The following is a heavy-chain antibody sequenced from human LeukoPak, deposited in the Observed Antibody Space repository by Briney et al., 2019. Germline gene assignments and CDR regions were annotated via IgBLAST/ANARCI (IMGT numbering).Heavy chain of an antibody. Sequence: GASVKVSCKASGYTFTSYGISWVRQSPGQGLEWMGWISAYNGNTNYAQKLQGRVTMTTDTSTSTAYMELRSLRSDDTAVYYCARDPRDRQQRIDPDYWGQGTLVTVSS. D-gene: IGHD6-13*01. CDR1: GYTFTSYG. J-gene: IGHJ4*02. CDR3: ARDPRDRQQRIDPDY. V-gene: IGHV1-18*01. CDR2: ISAYNGNT.